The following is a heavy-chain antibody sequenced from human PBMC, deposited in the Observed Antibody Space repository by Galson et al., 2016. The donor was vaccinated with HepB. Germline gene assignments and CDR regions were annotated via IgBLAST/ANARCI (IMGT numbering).Heavy chain of an antibody. J-gene: IGHJ5*02. V-gene: IGHV1-8*01. CDR3: ARDPEHYEILAGANWFDP. CDR2: MNPKSGNT. CDR1: GYTFTSYD. Sequence: SVKVSCKASGYTFTSYDINWVRQATGQGPEWMGWMNPKSGNTGHAQKFRGRVTMSRNISISTAYMELSSLRSDDTAVYYCARDPEHYEILAGANWFDPWGQGTLVTVSS. D-gene: IGHD3-9*01.